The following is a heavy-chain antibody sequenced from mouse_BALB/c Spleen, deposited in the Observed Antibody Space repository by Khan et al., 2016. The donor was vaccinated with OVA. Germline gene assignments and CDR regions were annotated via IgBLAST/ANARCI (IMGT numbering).Heavy chain of an antibody. CDR2: ILPGRDHN. J-gene: IGHJ4*01. D-gene: IGHD4-1*01. Sequence: QVQLQQSGAELMKPGASVKISCKATGYTFSNYWIEWVKQRPGHGLEWIGEILPGRDHNNYNENFKGKATLTADTSSNTAYMQLSSLTSEDSAVYYCARGAGTTYGMDYWGQGTSVTVSS. CDR3: ARGAGTTYGMDY. V-gene: IGHV1-9*01. CDR1: GYTFSNYW.